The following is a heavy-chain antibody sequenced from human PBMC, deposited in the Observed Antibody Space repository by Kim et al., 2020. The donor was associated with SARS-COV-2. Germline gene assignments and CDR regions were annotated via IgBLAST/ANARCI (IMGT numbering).Heavy chain of an antibody. CDR3: ASGPYYDSSGYYFPFDY. CDR1: GYTFTSYA. D-gene: IGHD3-22*01. CDR2: INTNTGNP. Sequence: ASVKVSCKASGYTFTSYAMNWVRQAPGQGLEWMGWINTNTGNPTYARGFTGRFVFSLDTSVSTAYLQISSLKAEDTAVYYCASGPYYDSSGYYFPFDYWGQGTLVTVSS. V-gene: IGHV7-4-1*02. J-gene: IGHJ4*02.